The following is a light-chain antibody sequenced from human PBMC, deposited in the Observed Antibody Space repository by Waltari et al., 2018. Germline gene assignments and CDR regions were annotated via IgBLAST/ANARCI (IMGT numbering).Light chain of an antibody. CDR1: ALAKQF. CDR2: RDT. CDR3: QSADNTGDYVL. J-gene: IGLJ3*02. Sequence: SSELTQPPSVSVSPGQTATLACSAAALAKQFVSWYQQKPGQAPALVMFRDTERPSGIPERFSGSGSGTTVTLTISGVQAEDEADYYCQSADNTGDYVLFGGGTKLTVL. V-gene: IGLV3-25*03.